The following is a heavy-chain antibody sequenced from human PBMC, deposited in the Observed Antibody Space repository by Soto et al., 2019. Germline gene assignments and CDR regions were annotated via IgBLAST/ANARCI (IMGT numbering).Heavy chain of an antibody. Sequence: GGSLRLSCAASGFTFSSYAVHWVRQAPGKGLEWVAVISYDGSNKYYADSVKGRFTISRDNSKNTLYLQMNSLRAEDTAVYYCARDKDYYFDYWGQGTLVTVSS. CDR2: ISYDGSNK. CDR1: GFTFSSYA. J-gene: IGHJ4*02. CDR3: ARDKDYYFDY. D-gene: IGHD2-15*01. V-gene: IGHV3-30-3*01.